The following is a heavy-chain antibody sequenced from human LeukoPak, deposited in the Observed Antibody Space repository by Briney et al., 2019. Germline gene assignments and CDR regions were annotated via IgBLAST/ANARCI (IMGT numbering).Heavy chain of an antibody. D-gene: IGHD6-25*01. V-gene: IGHV4-39*07. J-gene: IGHJ4*02. CDR2: IYYSGST. Sequence: SETLSLTCTVSGGSISSSSYYWGWIRQPPGKGPEWIGSIYYSGSTYYNPSLKSRVTISVDTSKNQFSLKLSSVTAADTAVYYCARGRSSAAGDYWGQGTLVTVSS. CDR1: GGSISSSSYY. CDR3: ARGRSSAAGDY.